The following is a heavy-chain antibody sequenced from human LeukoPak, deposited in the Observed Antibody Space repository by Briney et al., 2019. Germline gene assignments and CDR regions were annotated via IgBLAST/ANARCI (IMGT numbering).Heavy chain of an antibody. D-gene: IGHD2-2*01. CDR2: INHNGNVN. Sequence: GGSLRLSCAASGFTFSSYWMNWARQAPGKGLEWVASINHNGNVNYYVDSVKGRFTISRDNAKNSLYLQMSNLRAEDTAVYYCAREYCSSTSCYAFDIWGQGTMVTVSS. V-gene: IGHV3-7*03. CDR1: GFTFSSYW. J-gene: IGHJ3*02. CDR3: AREYCSSTSCYAFDI.